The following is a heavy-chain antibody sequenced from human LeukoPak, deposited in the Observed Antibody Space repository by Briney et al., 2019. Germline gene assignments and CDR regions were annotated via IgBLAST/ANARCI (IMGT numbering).Heavy chain of an antibody. Sequence: GESLKISCKASGYSFTTYWIGWVRQAPGKGLEWMGIIYPADSSTEYSPSFQGQVTISVDKSVNTAYLQWSRLKASDTAMYYCARHPLTIFGVVPNWFDPWGQGTLVTVSS. J-gene: IGHJ5*02. V-gene: IGHV5-51*01. CDR3: ARHPLTIFGVVPNWFDP. CDR2: IYPADSST. D-gene: IGHD3-3*01. CDR1: GYSFTTYW.